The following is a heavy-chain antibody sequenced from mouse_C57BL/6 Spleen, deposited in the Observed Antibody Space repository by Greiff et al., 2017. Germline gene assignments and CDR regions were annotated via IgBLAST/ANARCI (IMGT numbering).Heavy chain of an antibody. D-gene: IGHD2-3*01. CDR3: ASDDGYYAMDY. V-gene: IGHV2-6*01. Sequence: VKVVESGPGLVAPSQSLSITCTVSGFSLTSYGVDWVRQSPGKGLEWLGVIWGVGSTNYNSALKSRLSISKDNSKSQVFLKMNSLQTDDTAMYYCASDDGYYAMDYWGQGTSVTVSS. CDR2: IWGVGST. J-gene: IGHJ4*01. CDR1: GFSLTSYG.